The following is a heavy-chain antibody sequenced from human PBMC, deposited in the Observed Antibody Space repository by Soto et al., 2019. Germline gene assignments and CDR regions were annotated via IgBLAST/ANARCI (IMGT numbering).Heavy chain of an antibody. J-gene: IGHJ4*02. Sequence: EVQLVESGGGLVQPGGSLRLSCGASGFTFSSHWMHWVRQAPGKGLLWVARIKGDGSSIDYADSVKGRFTISRDNAKNMVQLQMNSLILEDTAVYYCVRDGVGAAPLDDWGQGTLVTVSS. D-gene: IGHD2-15*01. CDR1: GFTFSSHW. V-gene: IGHV3-74*01. CDR2: IKGDGSSI. CDR3: VRDGVGAAPLDD.